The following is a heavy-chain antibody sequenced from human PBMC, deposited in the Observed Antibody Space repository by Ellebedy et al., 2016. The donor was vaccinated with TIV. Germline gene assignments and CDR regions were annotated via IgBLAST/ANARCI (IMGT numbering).Heavy chain of an antibody. Sequence: MPSETLSLTCTVSGGSISGSSFYWGWVRQHPGKGLEWIGYIYYSGSTYYNPSLKSLVTISVDTSKNQFSLKLSSVTAADTAVYYCAITYYYDNSGYTIDYWGQGTLVTVTS. CDR3: AITYYYDNSGYTIDY. D-gene: IGHD3-22*01. CDR1: GGSISGSSFY. V-gene: IGHV4-31*01. CDR2: IYYSGST. J-gene: IGHJ4*02.